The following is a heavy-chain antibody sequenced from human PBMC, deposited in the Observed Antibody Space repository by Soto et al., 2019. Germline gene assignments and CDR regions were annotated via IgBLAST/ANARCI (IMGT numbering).Heavy chain of an antibody. CDR1: GFTFSIYD. CDR3: ARDAKSEYSRGAGGFDS. Sequence: GGSLRLSCAASGFTFSIYDIHWVRQATGKGLEWVSAIESAGATYYSDSVKGRFTISRDNAKNSLYLQMNSLRAEDTAVYYCARDAKSEYSRGAGGFDSSGQGALVTVSS. V-gene: IGHV3-13*01. CDR2: IESAGAT. D-gene: IGHD3-16*01. J-gene: IGHJ4*02.